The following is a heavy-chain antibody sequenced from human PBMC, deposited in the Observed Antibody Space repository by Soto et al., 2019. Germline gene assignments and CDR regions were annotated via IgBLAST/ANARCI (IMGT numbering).Heavy chain of an antibody. CDR2: IYYSGST. J-gene: IGHJ4*02. Sequence: SETLSLTCTVSGGSISSGGYYWSWIRQHPGKGLEWIGYIYYSGSTNYNPSLKSRVIISVDTSKNQFSLKLSSVTAADTAVYYCARRYGAAFDYWGQGTLVTVSS. V-gene: IGHV4-61*08. CDR3: ARRYGAAFDY. D-gene: IGHD2-15*01. CDR1: GGSISSGGYY.